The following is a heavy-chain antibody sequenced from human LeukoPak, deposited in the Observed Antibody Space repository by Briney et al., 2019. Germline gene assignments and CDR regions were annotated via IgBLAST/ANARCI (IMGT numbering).Heavy chain of an antibody. CDR3: ARVTAMVSEFDY. Sequence: SETLSLTCTVSGGPFSSYYWSWIRQPPGKGLEWIGYIYGSGSTNYNPSLKSRVTISVDTSKNQFSLKLSSVTAADTAVYYCARVTAMVSEFDYWGQGTLVTVPS. CDR1: GGPFSSYY. J-gene: IGHJ4*02. D-gene: IGHD5-18*01. V-gene: IGHV4-59*01. CDR2: IYGSGST.